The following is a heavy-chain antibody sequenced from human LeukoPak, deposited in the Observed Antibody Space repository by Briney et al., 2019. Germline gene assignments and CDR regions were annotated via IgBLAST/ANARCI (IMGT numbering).Heavy chain of an antibody. J-gene: IGHJ6*03. Sequence: GGSLRLSCAASGFTFSSYSMNWVRQAPGKGLEWVSYISSSSSTIYYADSVKGRFTISRDNAKNSLYLQMNSLRAEDTAVYFCARFSSSWYYYYYMDVWGKGTTVTVSS. D-gene: IGHD6-6*01. CDR1: GFTFSSYS. CDR2: ISSSSSTI. V-gene: IGHV3-48*04. CDR3: ARFSSSWYYYYYMDV.